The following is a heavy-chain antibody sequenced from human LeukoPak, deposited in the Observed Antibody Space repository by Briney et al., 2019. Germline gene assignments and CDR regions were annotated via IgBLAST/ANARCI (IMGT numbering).Heavy chain of an antibody. CDR2: IYTSGST. V-gene: IGHV4-4*07. Sequence: SETLSLTCTVSGGSISSYYWSWIRQPAGKGLEWIGRIYTSGSTNYNPSLKSRVTISVDKSKNQFSLKLSSVTAADTAVYYCARETRYSSGHLDYYGMDVWGQGTTVTVSS. D-gene: IGHD6-19*01. CDR1: GGSISSYY. J-gene: IGHJ6*02. CDR3: ARETRYSSGHLDYYGMDV.